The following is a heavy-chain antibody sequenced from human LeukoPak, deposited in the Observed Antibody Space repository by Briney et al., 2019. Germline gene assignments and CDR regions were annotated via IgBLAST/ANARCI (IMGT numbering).Heavy chain of an antibody. Sequence: GGSLRLSCAASGFTFSSYWMSWVRQAPGKGLEWVANIKQDGSEKYYMDSVKGRFTISRDTAKNSLYLQMNSLRAEDTAVYYCAREYSGYDWAPDYWRQGTLVTVSS. CDR3: AREYSGYDWAPDY. D-gene: IGHD5-12*01. J-gene: IGHJ4*02. CDR1: GFTFSSYW. CDR2: IKQDGSEK. V-gene: IGHV3-7*01.